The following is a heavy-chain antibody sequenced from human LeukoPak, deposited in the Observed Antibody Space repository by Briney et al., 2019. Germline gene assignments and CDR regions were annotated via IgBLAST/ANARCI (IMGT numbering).Heavy chain of an antibody. CDR2: IYYSGST. D-gene: IGHD2-15*01. V-gene: IGHV4-59*08. CDR3: ARHYCSGGSCYVDY. J-gene: IGHJ4*02. Sequence: SETLSLTCTVSGGSISSYYWSWIRQPPGKGLEWIGYIYYSGSTNYNTSLKSRVTISVDTSKNQFSLKLSSVTAADTAVYYCARHYCSGGSCYVDYWGQGTLVTVSS. CDR1: GGSISSYY.